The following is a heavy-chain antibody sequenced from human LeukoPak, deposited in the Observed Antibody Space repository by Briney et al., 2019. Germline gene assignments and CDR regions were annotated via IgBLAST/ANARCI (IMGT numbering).Heavy chain of an antibody. CDR1: GFTFSSYT. J-gene: IGHJ4*02. Sequence: PGGSLRLSCAASGFTFSSYTMNWVRQAPGKGLEWISYISSSRSTIYYTDSVKGRFTISRDNAKNSLYLQMNSLRAEDTAVYYCAKDRVPHSSGWYVDYWGQGTLVTVSS. CDR3: AKDRVPHSSGWYVDY. D-gene: IGHD6-19*01. V-gene: IGHV3-48*01. CDR2: ISSSRSTI.